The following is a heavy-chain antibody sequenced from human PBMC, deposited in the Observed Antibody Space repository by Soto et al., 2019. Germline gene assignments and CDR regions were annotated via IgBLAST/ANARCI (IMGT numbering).Heavy chain of an antibody. J-gene: IGHJ6*02. Sequence: QVQLQESGPGLVKPSQTLSLTCTVSGGSISSGDYYWSWIRQPPGKGLEWIGYIYYSGSTYYNPSLKSRVTISVDTYKNQFSLKLSSVTAADTAVYYCARTAYDYVWGSYHDGMDVWGQGTTVTVSS. CDR2: IYYSGST. D-gene: IGHD3-16*01. CDR3: ARTAYDYVWGSYHDGMDV. V-gene: IGHV4-30-4*01. CDR1: GGSISSGDYY.